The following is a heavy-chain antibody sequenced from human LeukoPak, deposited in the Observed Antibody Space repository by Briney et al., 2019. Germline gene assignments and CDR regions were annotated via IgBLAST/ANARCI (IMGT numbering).Heavy chain of an antibody. CDR1: GFTFSTYG. CDR3: AKDRIAVVPAAIGDY. J-gene: IGHJ4*02. V-gene: IGHV3-30*02. D-gene: IGHD2-2*01. CDR2: IRYDGTNK. Sequence: GGSLRLSCAASGFTFSTYGMHWVRQAPGKGLEWVAFIRYDGTNKYYADSVKGRFTISRDNSKNTLYLQMNSLGGEDTAVYYCAKDRIAVVPAAIGDYWGQGTLVTVSS.